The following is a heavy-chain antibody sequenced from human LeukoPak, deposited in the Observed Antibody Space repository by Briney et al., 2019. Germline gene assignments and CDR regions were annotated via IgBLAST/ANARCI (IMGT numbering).Heavy chain of an antibody. D-gene: IGHD5-18*01. CDR2: IYSGGST. J-gene: IGHJ4*02. CDR1: GFTVSSNY. CDR3: ARDASSYGYPNYFDY. Sequence: GESLRLSCAASGFTVSSNYMSWVRQAPGKGLEWVSVIYSGGSTYYADSVKGRFTISRDNSKNTLYLQMNSLRAEDTAVYYCARDASSYGYPNYFDYWGQGTLVTVSS. V-gene: IGHV3-66*01.